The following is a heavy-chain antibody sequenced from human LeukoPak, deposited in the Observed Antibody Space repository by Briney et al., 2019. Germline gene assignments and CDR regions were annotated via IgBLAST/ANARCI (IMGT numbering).Heavy chain of an antibody. CDR3: ARLSVIVGAALEYYYYYMDV. D-gene: IGHD1-26*01. CDR1: GASISNFY. CDR2: MLYSGST. V-gene: IGHV4-59*12. Sequence: PSETLSLTCTVSGASISNFYWSWIRQAPGQGLEWIGYMLYSGSTNQKPSLRSRVTISVDTSKNQVSLKLTSVTAADTAVYYCARLSVIVGAALEYYYYYMDVWGQGTTVTVSS. J-gene: IGHJ6*03.